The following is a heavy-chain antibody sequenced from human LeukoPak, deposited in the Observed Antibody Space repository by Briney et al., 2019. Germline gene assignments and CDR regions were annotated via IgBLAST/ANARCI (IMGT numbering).Heavy chain of an antibody. J-gene: IGHJ4*02. Sequence: GGSLRLSCAASGFTFSSYWMSWVRQAPGKGLEWVANIKQDGSEKYYVDSVKGRFTISRDNAKNSLYLRMNSLRAEDTAVYYCARTDYGEPPYYFDYWGQGTLVTVSS. CDR3: ARTDYGEPPYYFDY. CDR2: IKQDGSEK. D-gene: IGHD4-17*01. CDR1: GFTFSSYW. V-gene: IGHV3-7*03.